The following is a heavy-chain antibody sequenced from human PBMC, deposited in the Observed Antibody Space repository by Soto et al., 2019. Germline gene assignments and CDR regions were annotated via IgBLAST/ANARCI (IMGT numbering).Heavy chain of an antibody. CDR2: ISWDGGST. J-gene: IGHJ4*02. V-gene: IGHV3-43*01. Sequence: GGSLRLSCAASGFTFDDYTMHWVRQAPGKGLEWVSLISWDGGSTYYADSVKGRFTISRDNSKNSLYLQMNSLRTEDTALYYCAKDIRRWGYSSGGNWGQGTLVTVSS. D-gene: IGHD6-19*01. CDR3: AKDIRRWGYSSGGN. CDR1: GFTFDDYT.